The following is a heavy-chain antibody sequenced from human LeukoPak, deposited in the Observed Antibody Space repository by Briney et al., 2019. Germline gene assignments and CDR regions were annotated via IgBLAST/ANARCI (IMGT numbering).Heavy chain of an antibody. D-gene: IGHD5-18*01. V-gene: IGHV3-7*01. Sequence: GGSLRLSCVASGFTFTDYFMSWVRQAPGKGLEWVASIKHNGGEKYYVDSVRGRFTISRDNSKNTLSLQVSSLRAEDTAVYYCAKDRYSYAFEYSDSWGQGTLVTVSS. J-gene: IGHJ4*02. CDR1: GFTFTDYF. CDR2: IKHNGGEK. CDR3: AKDRYSYAFEYSDS.